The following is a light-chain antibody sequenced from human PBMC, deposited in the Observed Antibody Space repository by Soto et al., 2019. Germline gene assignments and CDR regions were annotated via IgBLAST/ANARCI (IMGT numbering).Light chain of an antibody. CDR3: QQFNYWPPIT. Sequence: EIVLTQSPATLSVSPGERATLSCRASQSVSSNLAWYQQKPGRAPRLLIYGASTRATGIPARFSGSGSGTELTLTISSLQSEDFAVYYCQQFNYWPPITFGQGTRLEIK. J-gene: IGKJ5*01. V-gene: IGKV3-15*01. CDR1: QSVSSN. CDR2: GAS.